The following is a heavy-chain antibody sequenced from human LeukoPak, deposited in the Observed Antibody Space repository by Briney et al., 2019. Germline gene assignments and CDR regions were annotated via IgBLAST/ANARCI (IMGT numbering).Heavy chain of an antibody. CDR1: GYTFTSYG. D-gene: IGHD2-21*02. CDR3: AREGAYCGGDCPAYFQH. J-gene: IGHJ1*01. CDR2: ISAYNGNT. V-gene: IGHV1-18*01. Sequence: ASVKVSCKASGYTFTSYGISWVRQAPGQGLEWMGWISAYNGNTNYAQKLQGRVTMTTGTSTSTAYMELRSLRSDDTAVYYCAREGAYCGGDCPAYFQHWGQGTLVTVSS.